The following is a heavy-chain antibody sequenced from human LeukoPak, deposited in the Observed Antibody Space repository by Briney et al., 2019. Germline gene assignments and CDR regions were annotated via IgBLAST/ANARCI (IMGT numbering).Heavy chain of an antibody. CDR3: ARDRSYYGSGSYYGNWFDP. Sequence: SETLSLTCTVSGGSISSSSYYWGWIRQPPGKGLEWIGSIYYSGSTYYNPSLKSRVTISVDTSKNQFSLKLSSATAADTAVYYCARDRSYYGSGSYYGNWFDPWGQGTLVTVSS. V-gene: IGHV4-39*07. CDR1: GGSISSSSYY. CDR2: IYYSGST. D-gene: IGHD3-10*01. J-gene: IGHJ5*02.